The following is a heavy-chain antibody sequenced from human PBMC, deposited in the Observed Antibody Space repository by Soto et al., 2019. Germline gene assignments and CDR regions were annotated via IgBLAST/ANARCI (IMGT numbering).Heavy chain of an antibody. CDR1: GFTFSSYA. D-gene: IGHD3-22*01. Sequence: PGGSLRLSCSASGFTFSSYAMHWVRQAPGKGLEYVSAISSNGGSTYYADSVKGRFTISRDNSKNTLYLQMSSLRAEDTAVYYCVMAPTYYYDRRDAFDIWGQGTMVTVSS. J-gene: IGHJ3*02. CDR2: ISSNGGST. CDR3: VMAPTYYYDRRDAFDI. V-gene: IGHV3-64D*06.